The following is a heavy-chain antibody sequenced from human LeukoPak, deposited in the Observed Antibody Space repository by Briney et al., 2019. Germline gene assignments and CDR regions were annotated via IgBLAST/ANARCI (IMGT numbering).Heavy chain of an antibody. CDR3: ARSRDGYNGLFDP. CDR2: ISSTGGTT. D-gene: IGHD5-24*01. J-gene: IGHJ5*02. V-gene: IGHV3-23*01. Sequence: GGSLRLSCAASGITFSSYGMSWVRQAPGKGLEWVSSISSTGGTTYYADSVKGRFTISRDNSKNTLYLQMNSLRDDDTAVYYCARSRDGYNGLFDPWGQGTLVIVSS. CDR1: GITFSSYG.